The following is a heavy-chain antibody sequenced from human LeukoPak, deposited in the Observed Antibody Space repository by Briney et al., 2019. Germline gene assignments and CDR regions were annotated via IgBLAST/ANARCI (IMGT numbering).Heavy chain of an antibody. D-gene: IGHD3-3*01. Sequence: PGGSLRLSCAAPGFTFSSYAMSWVRQAPGKGLEWVSPISGSGGSTYYADSVKGRFTISRDNSKNTLYLQMNSLRAEDTAVYYCAKDAYRLRFLEWDGFDYWGQGTLVTVSS. CDR2: ISGSGGST. CDR1: GFTFSSYA. J-gene: IGHJ4*02. CDR3: AKDAYRLRFLEWDGFDY. V-gene: IGHV3-23*01.